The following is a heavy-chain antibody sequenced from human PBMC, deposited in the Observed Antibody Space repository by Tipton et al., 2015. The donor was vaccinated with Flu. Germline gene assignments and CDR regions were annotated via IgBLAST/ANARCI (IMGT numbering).Heavy chain of an antibody. Sequence: QLVQSGAEVKKPGESLKISCKGSGSSFSSYWIAWVRQMPGRGLEWMGIIYPDDSDTRYSPSFQGQVTFSADKSFSTAYLQWSSLKVSDTAIYFCVRQNCGGDCYPDYWGQGTLVTVSS. J-gene: IGHJ4*02. CDR3: VRQNCGGDCYPDY. CDR1: GSSFSSYW. CDR2: IYPDDSDT. D-gene: IGHD2-21*02. V-gene: IGHV5-51*01.